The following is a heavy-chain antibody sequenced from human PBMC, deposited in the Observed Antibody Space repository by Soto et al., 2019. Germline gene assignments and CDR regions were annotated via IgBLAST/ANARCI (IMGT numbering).Heavy chain of an antibody. CDR3: GRDSQGCSSPSCYVTDF. CDR1: GYTFTSYG. J-gene: IGHJ4*02. V-gene: IGHV1-18*01. CDR2: ISAYNGNT. D-gene: IGHD2-2*01. Sequence: GASVKVSCKASGYTFTSYGLSWVRQAPGQGLEWMGWISAYNGNTNYAQNLQGRVTMTTDTSTSTAYMELRSLRSDDTAVYYCGRDSQGCSSPSCYVTDFWGQGSLVIVSS.